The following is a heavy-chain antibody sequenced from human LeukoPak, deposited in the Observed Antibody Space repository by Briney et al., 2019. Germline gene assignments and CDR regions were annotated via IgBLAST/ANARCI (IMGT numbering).Heavy chain of an antibody. CDR3: TRHGDYYGSGSYYQYYYYYYMDV. J-gene: IGHJ6*03. CDR2: IRSKANSYAT. CDR1: GFTFSGSA. D-gene: IGHD3-10*01. Sequence: GGSLRLSCAASGFTFSGSAMHWVRQASGKGREWVGRIRSKANSYATAYAASVKGRFTISRDDSKNTAYLQMNSLKTEDTAVYYCTRHGDYYGSGSYYQYYYYYYMDVWGKGTTVTVSS. V-gene: IGHV3-73*01.